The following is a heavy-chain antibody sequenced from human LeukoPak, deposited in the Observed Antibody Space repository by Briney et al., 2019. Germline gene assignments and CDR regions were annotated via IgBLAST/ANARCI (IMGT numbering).Heavy chain of an antibody. V-gene: IGHV1-69*13. CDR2: IIPIFGTV. J-gene: IGHJ4*02. CDR1: GGTFSSYA. D-gene: IGHD3-10*01. Sequence: ASVKVSCKASGGTFSSYAISWVRQAPGQGLEWMGGIIPIFGTVNYAQKFQGRVTITADESTSTAYMELSSLRSEDTAVYYCARGLIAYYYGSGSHHYFDYWGQGTLVTVSS. CDR3: ARGLIAYYYGSGSHHYFDY.